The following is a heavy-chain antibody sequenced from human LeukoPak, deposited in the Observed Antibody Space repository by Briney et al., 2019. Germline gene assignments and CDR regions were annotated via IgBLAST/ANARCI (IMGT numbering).Heavy chain of an antibody. CDR2: IYYSGST. CDR1: GGSISSYY. Sequence: SETLSLTCTVSGGSISSYYWSWIRQPPGKGLEWIGYIYYSGSTNYNPSLKSRVTISVDTSKNQFPLKLSSVTAADTAVYYCARYLYGYFDYWGQGTLVTVSS. J-gene: IGHJ4*02. CDR3: ARYLYGYFDY. D-gene: IGHD3-16*01. V-gene: IGHV4-59*01.